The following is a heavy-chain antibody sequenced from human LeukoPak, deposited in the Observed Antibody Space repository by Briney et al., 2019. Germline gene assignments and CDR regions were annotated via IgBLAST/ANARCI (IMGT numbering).Heavy chain of an antibody. CDR3: AKVGDIVATSSIED. CDR2: ISGSGGST. CDR1: GFTFSSYA. D-gene: IGHD5-12*01. V-gene: IGHV3-23*01. Sequence: PRGSLRLSCAASGFTFSSYAMSWVRQAPGKGLEWVSAISGSGGSTYYADSVKGRFTISRDNSKNTLYLQMNSLRAEDTAGYYCAKVGDIVATSSIEDWGQGTLVTVSS. J-gene: IGHJ4*02.